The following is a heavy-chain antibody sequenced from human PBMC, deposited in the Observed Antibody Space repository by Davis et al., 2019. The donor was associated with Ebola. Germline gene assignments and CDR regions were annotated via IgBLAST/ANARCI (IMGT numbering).Heavy chain of an antibody. D-gene: IGHD1-26*01. CDR1: GFTFSSYS. Sequence: GGSLRLSCAASGFTFSSYSMNWVRQAPGKGLEWVPSISSSSSYIYYADSVKGRFTISRDNAKNSLYLQMNSLRAEDTAVYYCARDRGFFWFDPWGQGTLVTVSS. CDR2: ISSSSSYI. J-gene: IGHJ5*02. V-gene: IGHV3-21*01. CDR3: ARDRGFFWFDP.